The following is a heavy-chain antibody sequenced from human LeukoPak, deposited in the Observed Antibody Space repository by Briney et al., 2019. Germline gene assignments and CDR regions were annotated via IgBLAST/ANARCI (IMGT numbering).Heavy chain of an antibody. D-gene: IGHD4-17*01. CDR3: ARDESGDYGDYQADY. J-gene: IGHJ4*02. Sequence: AGGSLRLSCATSGFTFRNCWMSWVRQAPGKGLEWVAKIKQDGSEKSYVDSVKGRFAISRDNANNSLYLQMNSLRAEDTAVYYCARDESGDYGDYQADYWGQGTLVTVSS. CDR2: IKQDGSEK. CDR1: GFTFRNCW. V-gene: IGHV3-7*05.